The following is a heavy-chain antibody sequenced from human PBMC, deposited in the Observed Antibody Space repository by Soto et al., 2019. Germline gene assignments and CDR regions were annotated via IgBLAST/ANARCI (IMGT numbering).Heavy chain of an antibody. D-gene: IGHD4-4*01. J-gene: IGHJ3*02. CDR3: GKSIRVTPDAFDI. CDR2: ISGSGGSK. Sequence: GGSLRLSCAASGFTFNTYAMSWVRQAPGKGLEWVSVISGSGGSKYYADSVKGRFTISRDNSKNTLYLQMNSLRAEDTAVYYCGKSIRVTPDAFDIWGQGTMVTVSS. CDR1: GFTFNTYA. V-gene: IGHV3-23*01.